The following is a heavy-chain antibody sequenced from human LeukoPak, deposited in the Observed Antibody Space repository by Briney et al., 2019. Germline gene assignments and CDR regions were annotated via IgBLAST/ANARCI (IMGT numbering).Heavy chain of an antibody. D-gene: IGHD4-17*01. CDR3: ARDSYGDYRTAYFDY. CDR2: INPNSGGT. J-gene: IGHJ4*02. Sequence: ASVKVSCKASGYTFTGYYMHWVRQAPGQGLEWMGWINPNSGGTNYEQKFQGRVTMTRDTSISTAYMELSRLRSDDTAVYYCARDSYGDYRTAYFDYWGQGTLVTVSS. CDR1: GYTFTGYY. V-gene: IGHV1-2*02.